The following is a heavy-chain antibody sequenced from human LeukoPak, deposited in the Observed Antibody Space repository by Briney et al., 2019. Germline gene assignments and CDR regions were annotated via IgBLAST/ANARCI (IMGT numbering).Heavy chain of an antibody. J-gene: IGHJ4*02. CDR2: ISSSSSYI. D-gene: IGHD2-8*01. Sequence: GGSLRLSCAASGFTFSSYSMNWVRQAPGKGLEWVSSISSSSSYIYYADSVRGRFTISRDNAKNSLYLQMNSLRAEDTAVYYCAREVLIRRYFDYWGQGTLVTVSS. CDR3: AREVLIRRYFDY. CDR1: GFTFSSYS. V-gene: IGHV3-21*01.